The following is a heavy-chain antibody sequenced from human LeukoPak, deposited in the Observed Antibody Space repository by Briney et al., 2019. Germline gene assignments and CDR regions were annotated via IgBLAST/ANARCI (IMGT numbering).Heavy chain of an antibody. J-gene: IGHJ4*02. Sequence: GRSLRLSCAASGFTFDDYAMHWVRQAPGKGLEWVSGISWNSGSIGYADSVKGRFTISRDNAKNSLYLQMNSLRAEDTALYYCAKAYLKYDFWSGLDYWGQGTLVTVSS. CDR1: GFTFDDYA. V-gene: IGHV3-9*01. D-gene: IGHD3-3*01. CDR2: ISWNSGSI. CDR3: AKAYLKYDFWSGLDY.